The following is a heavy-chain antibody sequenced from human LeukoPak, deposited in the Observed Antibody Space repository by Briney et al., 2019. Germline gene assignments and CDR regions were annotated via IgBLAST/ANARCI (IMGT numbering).Heavy chain of an antibody. Sequence: GGSLRLSCAASGFTFSNYAMHWVRQAPGKGLEWVAVIWYDESNRYYTDSVKGRFTISRDNSKNTLYLQMSSLRAQDTAVYYCARVADCGGDCYPTLDYWGQGTLVTVSS. J-gene: IGHJ4*02. V-gene: IGHV3-33*01. CDR3: ARVADCGGDCYPTLDY. D-gene: IGHD2-21*02. CDR1: GFTFSNYA. CDR2: IWYDESNR.